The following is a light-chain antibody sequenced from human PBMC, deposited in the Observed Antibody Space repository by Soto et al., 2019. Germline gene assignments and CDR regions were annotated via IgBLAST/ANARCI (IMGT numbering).Light chain of an antibody. J-gene: IGLJ1*01. CDR1: SSDVGGYNF. Sequence: QSVLTQPASAFGSPGQSITISCTGTSSDVGGYNFVSWYQQHPGKAPKLMIYEVSSRPSGVSNRFSGSKSGNTASLTISGLQPEDEADYYCSSYTTSSTLVFGNGTKGTVL. V-gene: IGLV2-14*03. CDR3: SSYTTSSTLV. CDR2: EVS.